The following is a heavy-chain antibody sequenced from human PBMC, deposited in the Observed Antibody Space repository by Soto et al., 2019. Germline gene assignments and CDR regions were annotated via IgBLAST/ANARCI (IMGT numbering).Heavy chain of an antibody. CDR3: AKFLQIYCTTTSCGAYGMDV. D-gene: IGHD2-2*01. CDR1: GFIFNSYA. V-gene: IGHV3-23*01. J-gene: IGHJ6*02. Sequence: GGSLRLSCAASGFIFNSYAMSWVRQAPGKGLEWVSAVSGSGASTYYADSVKGRLTISRDNSKNTLYLQMNSLRAEDTAVYYCAKFLQIYCTTTSCGAYGMDVWGQGTTVTVSS. CDR2: VSGSGAST.